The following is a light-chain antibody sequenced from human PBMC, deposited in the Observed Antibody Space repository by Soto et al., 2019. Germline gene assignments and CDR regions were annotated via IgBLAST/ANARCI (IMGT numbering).Light chain of an antibody. V-gene: IGLV2-14*03. Sequence: QSALTQPASVSGSPGQSITISCTGTSSDVGAYNYVSWYQQHPGKAPKLMIYDVSNRPSGVSNRFSGSKSGNTASLTISGLQAEDEADYYCSSYATSNTVFGGGTKVTVL. CDR3: SSYATSNTV. CDR2: DVS. CDR1: SSDVGAYNY. J-gene: IGLJ3*02.